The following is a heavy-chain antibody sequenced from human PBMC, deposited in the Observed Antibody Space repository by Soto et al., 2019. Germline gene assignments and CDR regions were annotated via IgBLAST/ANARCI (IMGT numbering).Heavy chain of an antibody. J-gene: IGHJ4*02. CDR3: ARRYGDYVSVLGPFDY. D-gene: IGHD4-17*01. Sequence: VQPQESGPGIGKPSGALFLTFPVSGGSISRWYLGRLVRPPPGKGLEGIGEIYHSGSTNYNPSLKSRVTISVDKSKNQFSLKLSSVTAADTAVYYCARRYGDYVSVLGPFDYWGQGTLVTVSS. CDR1: GGSISRWYL. V-gene: IGHV4-4*02. CDR2: IYHSGST.